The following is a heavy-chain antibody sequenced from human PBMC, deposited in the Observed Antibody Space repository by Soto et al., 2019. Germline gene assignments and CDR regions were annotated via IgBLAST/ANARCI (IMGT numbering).Heavy chain of an antibody. J-gene: IGHJ4*02. D-gene: IGHD3-16*02. V-gene: IGHV3-23*01. CDR3: AKKYYDFWSGYRYDYVWGSYRYTAAYFDY. CDR1: GFTFSSYA. CDR2: ISGSGGST. Sequence: EVQLLESGGGLVQPGGSLRLSCAASGFTFSSYAMSWVRQAPGKGLEWVSAISGSGGSTYYADSVKGRFTISRDNSKNKRYLQMKSLRAEDTAVYYCAKKYYDFWSGYRYDYVWGSYRYTAAYFDYWGQGTLVTVSS.